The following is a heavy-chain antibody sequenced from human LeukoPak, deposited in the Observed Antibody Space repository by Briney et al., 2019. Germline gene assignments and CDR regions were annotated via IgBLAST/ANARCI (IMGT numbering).Heavy chain of an antibody. CDR2: IYYSGST. D-gene: IGHD5-18*01. CDR3: ASQYSYGVFDY. J-gene: IGHJ4*02. CDR1: GGSISSSSYY. V-gene: IGHV4-39*07. Sequence: PSETLSLTCTVSGGSISSSSYYWGWIRQPPGKGLEWIGSIYYSGSTYYNPSLQRRVTMSVDTSKNQFSLKLSSVTAADTAVYYCASQYSYGVFDYWGQGTLVTVSS.